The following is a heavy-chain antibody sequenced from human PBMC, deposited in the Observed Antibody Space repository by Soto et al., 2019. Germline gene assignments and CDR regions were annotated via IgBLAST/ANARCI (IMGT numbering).Heavy chain of an antibody. CDR2: ISSDSSHT. CDR3: ATGQQVRMADI. CDR1: GFTVSGYY. V-gene: IGHV3-11*03. Sequence: QVQLLESGGGLVKPGGSLRLYCAASGFTVSGYYMGWIRQPPGKGLEWISYISSDSSHTNHADSVKGRFTISRDNAKNSLYLQMNSLRAEDTAVYFCATGQQVRMADIWGQGTMVTVSS. J-gene: IGHJ3*02. D-gene: IGHD6-13*01.